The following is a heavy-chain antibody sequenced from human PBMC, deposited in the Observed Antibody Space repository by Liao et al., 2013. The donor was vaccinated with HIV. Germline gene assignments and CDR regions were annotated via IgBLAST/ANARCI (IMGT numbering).Heavy chain of an antibody. CDR3: LGTTAFPXPLVRRADRTGPRTXVLTTSHRTGPAYG. D-gene: IGHD4-17*01. J-gene: IGHJ6*01. Sequence: QVQLQESGPGLVKPSETLSLTCTVSGGSISSYYWSWIRQPAGKGLEWIGRIYSSGSANYNPSLKSRVTMSVDTSKNQXSLKLSSVTAADTAVYYCLGTTAFPXPLVRRADRTGPRTXVLTTSHRTGPAYG. CDR2: IYSSGSA. V-gene: IGHV4-4*07. CDR1: GGSISSYY.